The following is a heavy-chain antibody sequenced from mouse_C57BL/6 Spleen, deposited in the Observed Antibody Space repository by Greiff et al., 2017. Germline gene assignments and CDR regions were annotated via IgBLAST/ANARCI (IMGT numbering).Heavy chain of an antibody. CDR3: ARSGTTVVGRAMDY. Sequence: VQLQQSGPELVKPGASVKIPCKASGYTFTDYNMDWVKQSHGKSLEWIGDINPNNGGTIYTQKFKGKATLTVDKSSSTAYMELRSLTSEDTAVYYCARSGTTVVGRAMDYWGQGTSVTVSS. CDR2: INPNNGGT. J-gene: IGHJ4*01. CDR1: GYTFTDYN. V-gene: IGHV1-18*01. D-gene: IGHD1-1*01.